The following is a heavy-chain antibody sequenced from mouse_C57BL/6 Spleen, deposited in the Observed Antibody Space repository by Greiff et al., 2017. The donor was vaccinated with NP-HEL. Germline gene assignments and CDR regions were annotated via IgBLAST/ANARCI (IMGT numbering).Heavy chain of an antibody. V-gene: IGHV1-15*01. D-gene: IGHD1-1*01. Sequence: QVQLKESGAELVRPGASVTLSCKASGYTFTDYEMHWVKQTPVHGLEWIGAIDPETGGTAYNQKFKGKAILTADKSSSTAYMELRSLTSEDSAVYYCTRDYYGSSSYFDYWGQGTTLTVSS. J-gene: IGHJ2*01. CDR3: TRDYYGSSSYFDY. CDR1: GYTFTDYE. CDR2: IDPETGGT.